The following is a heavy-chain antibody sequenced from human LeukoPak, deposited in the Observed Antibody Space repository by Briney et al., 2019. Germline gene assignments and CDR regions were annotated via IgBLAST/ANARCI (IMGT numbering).Heavy chain of an antibody. Sequence: GASVKVSRKASGYTFTSYGISWVRQAPGQGLERMGWISAYNGNTNYAQKLQGRVTMTTDTSTSTAYMELRSLRSDDTAVYYCARDTGIEDVYYFDYWGQGTLVTVSS. J-gene: IGHJ4*02. CDR3: ARDTGIEDVYYFDY. D-gene: IGHD1-14*01. V-gene: IGHV1-18*01. CDR1: GYTFTSYG. CDR2: ISAYNGNT.